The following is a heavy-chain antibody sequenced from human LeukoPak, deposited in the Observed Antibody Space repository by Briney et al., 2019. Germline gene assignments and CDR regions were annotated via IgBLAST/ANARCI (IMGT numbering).Heavy chain of an antibody. CDR3: AGDGWHGLFTY. CDR2: ISSSSSYI. D-gene: IGHD5-24*01. CDR1: GFTFSSYS. Sequence: GGSLRLSCAASGFTFSSYSMNWVRQAPGKGLEWVSSISSSSSYIYYADSVKGRFTISRDNSKNTVSLQMNSLRAEDTAVYYCAGDGWHGLFTYWGQGTLVTVSS. J-gene: IGHJ4*02. V-gene: IGHV3-21*01.